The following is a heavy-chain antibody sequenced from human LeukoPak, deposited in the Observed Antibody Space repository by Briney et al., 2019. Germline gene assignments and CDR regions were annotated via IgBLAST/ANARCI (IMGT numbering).Heavy chain of an antibody. Sequence: SETLSLTFPVSGGSISSYYWNWIRQPPGKGMEWIGYIYYRGSTSYNPSLQSRVTISIDTSKNQFSLKLSSVTAADTAVYYCARGYSRLNWFDPWGREPWSPSLQ. CDR3: ARGYSRLNWFDP. CDR1: GGSISSYY. J-gene: IGHJ5*02. V-gene: IGHV4-59*01. CDR2: IYYRGST. D-gene: IGHD6-13*01.